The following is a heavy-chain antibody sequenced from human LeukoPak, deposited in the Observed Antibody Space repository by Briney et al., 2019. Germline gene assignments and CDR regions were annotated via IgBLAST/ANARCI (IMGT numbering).Heavy chain of an antibody. D-gene: IGHD6-6*01. CDR3: TRISADSGSSPFDY. CDR1: GFSLSTSGTR. CDR2: IDWDDDK. Sequence: SGPTLVNPTQTLTLTCTFSGFSLSTSGTRVNWIRQPPGKALEWLARIDWDDDKFYSTSLKPRLTTSKDTSKNQVVLTMTNMDPADTATYYCTRISADSGSSPFDYWGQGTLVTVSS. J-gene: IGHJ4*02. V-gene: IGHV2-70*04.